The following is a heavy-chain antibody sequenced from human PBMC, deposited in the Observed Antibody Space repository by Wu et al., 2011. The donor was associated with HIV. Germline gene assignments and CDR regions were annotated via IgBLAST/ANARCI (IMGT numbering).Heavy chain of an antibody. J-gene: IGHJ4*02. CDR2: INPSGGST. CDR3: ARDSLSCPGESGVYFDY. V-gene: IGHV1-46*01. CDR1: GYTFSNYY. D-gene: IGHD7-27*01. Sequence: QVQLVQSGAEVKKPGASVKVSCKASGYTFSNYYMHWVRQAPGQGLEWMGIINPSGGSTNYAQRFQGRVTMTRDTSTSTVYMELSSLRSEDTAVYYCARDSLSCPGESGVYFDYWGQGTRGHRLL.